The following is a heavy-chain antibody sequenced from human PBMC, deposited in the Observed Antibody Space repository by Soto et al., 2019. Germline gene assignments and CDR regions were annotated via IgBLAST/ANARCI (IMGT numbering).Heavy chain of an antibody. V-gene: IGHV4-34*01. J-gene: IGHJ4*02. CDR3: ARVRRYCSGGSCYKPYYYFDY. D-gene: IGHD2-15*01. CDR2: INHSGST. Sequence: QVQLQQWGAGLLKPSETLSLTCAVYGGSFSGYYWSWIRKPPGKGLEWIGEINHSGSTNYNPSLKSRVTISVDTSKNQFSLKLSSVTAADTAVYYCARVRRYCSGGSCYKPYYYFDYWGQGTLVTVSS. CDR1: GGSFSGYY.